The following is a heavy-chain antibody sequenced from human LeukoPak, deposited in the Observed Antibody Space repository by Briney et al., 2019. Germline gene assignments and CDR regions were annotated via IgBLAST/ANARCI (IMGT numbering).Heavy chain of an antibody. CDR3: ARDHGSATSEPTDNWFDP. V-gene: IGHV1-46*01. J-gene: IGHJ5*02. CDR1: GYTFTSYY. Sequence: ASVKVSCTASGYTFTSYYMHWVRQAPGQGLELMGITNPSGGSTSYAQKFQGRVTMTRDMSTSTVYMELSSMRSEDTAVYYCARDHGSATSEPTDNWFDPWGQGILVTVSS. CDR2: TNPSGGST.